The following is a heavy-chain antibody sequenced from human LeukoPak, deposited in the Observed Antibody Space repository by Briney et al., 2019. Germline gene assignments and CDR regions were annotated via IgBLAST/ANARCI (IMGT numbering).Heavy chain of an antibody. CDR3: ARGGDFWSGYFNWFDP. CDR1: GYTFTSYG. Sequence: ASVKVSCKASGYTFTSYGISWVRQAPGQGLEWMGWNSAYNGNTNYAQKLQGRVTMTTDTSTSTAYMELRSLRSDDTAVYYCARGGDFWSGYFNWFDPWGQGTLVTVSS. J-gene: IGHJ5*02. CDR2: NSAYNGNT. D-gene: IGHD3-3*01. V-gene: IGHV1-18*01.